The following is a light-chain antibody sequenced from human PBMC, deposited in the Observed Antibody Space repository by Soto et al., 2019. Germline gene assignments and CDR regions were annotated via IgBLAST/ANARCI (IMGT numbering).Light chain of an antibody. V-gene: IGKV3-11*01. J-gene: IGKJ4*01. CDR1: QSVSGY. CDR3: QQRSDWPTSLT. Sequence: EVVLTQSPATLSLSAGERVALSCRASQSVSGYLAWYQQKPGQAPRLLIYDAYNRATGIPARFSGSGSGTEGTLTISSLEPEDFAVYDCQQRSDWPTSLTFGGGTKVEIK. CDR2: DAY.